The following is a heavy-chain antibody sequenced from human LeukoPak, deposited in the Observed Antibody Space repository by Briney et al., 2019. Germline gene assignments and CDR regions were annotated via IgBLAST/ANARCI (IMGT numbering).Heavy chain of an antibody. Sequence: SGGSLRLSCAASGFTFSSYWMHWVHHAPGKGLVWVSRINSDGSSTSYADSVKGRFTISRDNAKNTLYLQMNSLRAEDTAVYYCARASWPGSFDIWGQGTMVTVSS. J-gene: IGHJ3*02. V-gene: IGHV3-74*01. CDR1: GFTFSSYW. D-gene: IGHD5-24*01. CDR2: INSDGSST. CDR3: ARASWPGSFDI.